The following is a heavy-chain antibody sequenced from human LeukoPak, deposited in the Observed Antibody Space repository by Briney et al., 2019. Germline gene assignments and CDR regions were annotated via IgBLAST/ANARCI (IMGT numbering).Heavy chain of an antibody. CDR1: GFTFSSYA. V-gene: IGHV3-64*01. D-gene: IGHD6-19*01. CDR2: LSSDGGST. Sequence: GGSLRLSCEASGFTFSSYAMNWVRQAPGKGLEYVSALSSDGGSTYYANSVKGRFTVSRDNSKNTLYLQMGSLRAEDMAVYYCARGRYSSGWYDFDYWGQRTLVTVSS. J-gene: IGHJ4*02. CDR3: ARGRYSSGWYDFDY.